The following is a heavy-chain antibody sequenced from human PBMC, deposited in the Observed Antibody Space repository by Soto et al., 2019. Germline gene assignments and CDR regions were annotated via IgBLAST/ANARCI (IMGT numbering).Heavy chain of an antibody. Sequence: DGQLVQSGAEVKQPGESRRISCKGSGYSFTSYWISWVRQLPGKGLEWMGRIDPSDSYTNYNQSFQRHVTISADKSISTAYLQWSSLKASDTAMYYCARRHCSGSYIGYWGQGTLVTVSS. J-gene: IGHJ4*02. D-gene: IGHD3-10*02. CDR2: IDPSDSYT. V-gene: IGHV5-10-1*01. CDR1: GYSFTSYW. CDR3: ARRHCSGSYIGY.